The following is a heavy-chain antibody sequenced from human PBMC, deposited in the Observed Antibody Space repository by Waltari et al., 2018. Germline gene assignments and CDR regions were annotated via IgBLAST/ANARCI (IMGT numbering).Heavy chain of an antibody. J-gene: IGHJ4*02. CDR1: GFTFDDYA. V-gene: IGHV3-9*01. CDR3: AKADDSGSYSNYFDY. D-gene: IGHD1-26*01. CDR2: IRWNSGSI. Sequence: EVQLVESGGGLVQPGRSLRLSCAASGFTFDDYAMHWVRQAPGKGLEWVSGIRWNSGSIGYADSVKGRFTISRDNAKNSLYLQMNSLRAEDTALYYCAKADDSGSYSNYFDYWGQGTLVTVSS.